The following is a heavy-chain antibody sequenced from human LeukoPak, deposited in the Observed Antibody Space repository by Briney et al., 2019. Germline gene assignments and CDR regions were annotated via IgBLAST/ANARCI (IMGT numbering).Heavy chain of an antibody. V-gene: IGHV4-34*01. Sequence: SETLSLTCAVYGGSFSGYYWSWIRQPPGKGLEWIGEINHSGSTNYNPSLKSRVPISVDTSKNQFSLKLSSVTAADTAVYYCARVRYSSSWYWFDPWGQGTLVTVSS. CDR1: GGSFSGYY. CDR2: INHSGST. D-gene: IGHD6-13*01. J-gene: IGHJ5*02. CDR3: ARVRYSSSWYWFDP.